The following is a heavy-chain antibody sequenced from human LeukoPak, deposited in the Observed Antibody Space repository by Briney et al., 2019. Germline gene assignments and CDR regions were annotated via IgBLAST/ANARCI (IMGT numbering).Heavy chain of an antibody. Sequence: GGSLRLSCAASGFTFSSYSMNWVRQAPGKGLEWVSYISSSSSSIYYADSVKGRFTISRDNAKNSLYLQMNSLRAEDTAVYYCARGYSSADYWGQGTLVTVSS. D-gene: IGHD6-25*01. CDR2: ISSSSSSI. J-gene: IGHJ4*02. CDR1: GFTFSSYS. CDR3: ARGYSSADY. V-gene: IGHV3-48*04.